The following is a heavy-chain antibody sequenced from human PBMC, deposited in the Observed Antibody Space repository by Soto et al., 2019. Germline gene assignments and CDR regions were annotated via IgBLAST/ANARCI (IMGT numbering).Heavy chain of an antibody. CDR1: GGSFSGYY. CDR3: VGQNKGTVTVHDY. CDR2: INHSGST. J-gene: IGHJ4*02. Sequence: PSETLSLTCTVSGGSFSGYYWSWIRQPPGKGLEWIGEINHSGSTNYNPSLKSRVTISVDTSKNQFSLKLSSVTAADTAVYYCVGQNKGTVTVHDYWGQGTLVTVSS. V-gene: IGHV4-34*01. D-gene: IGHD4-17*01.